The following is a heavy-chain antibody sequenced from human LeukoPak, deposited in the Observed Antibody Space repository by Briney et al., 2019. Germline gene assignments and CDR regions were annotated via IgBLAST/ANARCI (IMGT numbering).Heavy chain of an antibody. CDR3: ARNFVDYGDYCFDS. V-gene: IGHV3-7*01. D-gene: IGHD4-17*01. CDR1: GFTFSSYW. Sequence: GGSLRLYCAASGFTFSSYWMSWVRQAPGKGLEWVANIKRDGSEIHYVDSVKGRFTISRDNAKNSLYLQMNSLRAEDTAVYYCARNFVDYGDYCFDSWGQGTLVTVSS. J-gene: IGHJ4*02. CDR2: IKRDGSEI.